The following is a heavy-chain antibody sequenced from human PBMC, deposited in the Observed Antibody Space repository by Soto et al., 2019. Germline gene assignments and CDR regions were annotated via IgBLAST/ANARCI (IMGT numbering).Heavy chain of an antibody. D-gene: IGHD2-2*01. CDR3: ARIRRNIVVVPAAKQTCYYYYGMDV. V-gene: IGHV2-70*01. Sequence: ESGPTLVNPTQTLTLTCTFSGFSLSTSGMCVSWIRQPPGKALEWLALIDWDDDKYYSTSLKTRLTISKDTSKNQVVLTMTNMDPVDTATYYCARIRRNIVVVPAAKQTCYYYYGMDVWGQGTTVTVS. J-gene: IGHJ6*02. CDR1: GFSLSTSGMC. CDR2: IDWDDDK.